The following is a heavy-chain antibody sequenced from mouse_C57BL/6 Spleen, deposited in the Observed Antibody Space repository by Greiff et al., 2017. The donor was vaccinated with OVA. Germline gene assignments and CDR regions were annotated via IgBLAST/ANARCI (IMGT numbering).Heavy chain of an antibody. CDR1: GYTFTSYW. J-gene: IGHJ2*01. V-gene: IGHV1-69*01. D-gene: IGHD1-1*01. Sequence: QVQLQQPGAELVMPGASVKLSCKASGYTFTSYWMHWVKQRPGQGLEWIGEIDPSDSYTNYNQKFKGKSTLTVDKSSSTAYMQLSSLTSEDSAGYYCARAITSVVARYFDYWGQGTTLTVSS. CDR3: ARAITSVVARYFDY. CDR2: IDPSDSYT.